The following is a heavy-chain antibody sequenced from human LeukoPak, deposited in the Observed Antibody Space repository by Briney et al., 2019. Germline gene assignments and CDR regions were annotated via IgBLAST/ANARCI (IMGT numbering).Heavy chain of an antibody. CDR2: INSDGSST. CDR1: GFTFSSYW. CDR3: AREVVPAAIEESASWFDP. J-gene: IGHJ5*02. V-gene: IGHV3-74*01. Sequence: GGSLRLSCAASGFTFSSYWMHWVRQAPGKGLVWVSRINSDGSSTSYADSVKGRFTISRDNAKNTLYLQMNSLRAEDTAVYYCAREVVPAAIEESASWFDPWGQGTLVTVSS. D-gene: IGHD2-2*01.